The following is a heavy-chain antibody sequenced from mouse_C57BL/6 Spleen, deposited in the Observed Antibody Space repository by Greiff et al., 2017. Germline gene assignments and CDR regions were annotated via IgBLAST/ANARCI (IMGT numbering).Heavy chain of an antibody. D-gene: IGHD1-1*01. J-gene: IGHJ3*01. V-gene: IGHV5-9-1*02. CDR3: TRAWLYYVSSYSAY. Sequence: VNVVESGEGLVKPGGSLKLSCAASGFTFSSYAMSWVRQTPEKRLEWVAYISSGGDYIYYADTVKGRFTISRDNARNTLYLQMSSLKSEDTAMYYCTRAWLYYVSSYSAYWGQGTLVTVSA. CDR2: ISSGGDYI. CDR1: GFTFSSYA.